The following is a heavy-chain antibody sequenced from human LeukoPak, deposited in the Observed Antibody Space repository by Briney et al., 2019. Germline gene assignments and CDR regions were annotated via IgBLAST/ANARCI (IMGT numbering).Heavy chain of an antibody. CDR3: ARVYYDFWSGYLLYYMDV. D-gene: IGHD3-3*01. V-gene: IGHV3-21*01. Sequence: GGSLRLSCAASGFTFSSYSMNWVRQAPGKGLEWVSSISSSSSYIYYADSVKGRFTISRDNAKNSLYLQMNSLRAEDTAAYYCARVYYDFWSGYLLYYMDVWGKGTTVTVSS. CDR2: ISSSSSYI. J-gene: IGHJ6*03. CDR1: GFTFSSYS.